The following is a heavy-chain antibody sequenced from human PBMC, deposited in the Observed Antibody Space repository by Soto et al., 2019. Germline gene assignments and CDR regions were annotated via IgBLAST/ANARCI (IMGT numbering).Heavy chain of an antibody. Sequence: WIRQAPGKGLECVSYITSSGTTIYYADSVKGRFTISRDNAKNSLYLQMNSLRAEDTTVYYCVRDWNSTFWGQGIPVTVSS. V-gene: IGHV3-11*01. J-gene: IGHJ4*02. D-gene: IGHD1-7*01. CDR2: ITSSGTTI. CDR3: VRDWNSTF.